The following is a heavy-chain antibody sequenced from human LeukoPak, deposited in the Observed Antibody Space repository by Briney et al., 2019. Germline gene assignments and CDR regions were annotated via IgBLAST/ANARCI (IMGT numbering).Heavy chain of an antibody. V-gene: IGHV4-34*01. CDR1: GGSFSTYY. J-gene: IGHJ2*01. CDR3: ARHITDWCFDL. Sequence: SETLSLTCAVYGGSFSTYYWSWIRQPPGKGLEWIGEINHSGTTNYNPSLKSRVTISLDTSKNQFSLKLSSVTAADTAVYYCARHITDWCFDLWGRGTLVTVSS. D-gene: IGHD1-20*01. CDR2: INHSGTT.